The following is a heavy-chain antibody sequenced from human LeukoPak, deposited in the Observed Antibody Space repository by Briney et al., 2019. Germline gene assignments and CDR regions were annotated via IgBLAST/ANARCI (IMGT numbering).Heavy chain of an antibody. D-gene: IGHD3-10*01. Sequence: SETLSLTCIVFGGSISNSGYLWGWIRQPPGKGLELIGNIHYSGSTYYNPSLKSRVTISVDTSKNQFSLKLTSVTAADTAMYYCLRSHGAYWGQGTLVTVSS. V-gene: IGHV4-39*01. J-gene: IGHJ4*02. CDR2: IHYSGST. CDR3: LRSHGAY. CDR1: GGSISNSGYL.